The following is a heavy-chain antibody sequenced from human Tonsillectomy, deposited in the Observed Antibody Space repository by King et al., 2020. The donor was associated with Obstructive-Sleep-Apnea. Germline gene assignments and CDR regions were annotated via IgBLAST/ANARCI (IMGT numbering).Heavy chain of an antibody. CDR1: GFTFSSYA. CDR3: AKGGLTLIGELYDY. V-gene: IGHV3-23*04. Sequence: VQLVESGGGLVQPGGSLRLYCAASGFTFSSYAMGWVRQAPGKGLEWASTISSSGGRTYYADSVKGRFTISRDNSKNTLYLQMNSLRAEDTAVYYCAKGGLTLIGELYDYWGHGTLVTVSS. D-gene: IGHD3-22*01. J-gene: IGHJ4*01. CDR2: ISSSGGRT.